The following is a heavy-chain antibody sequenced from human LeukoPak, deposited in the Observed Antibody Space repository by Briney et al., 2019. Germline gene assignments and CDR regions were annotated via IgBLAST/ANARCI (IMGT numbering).Heavy chain of an antibody. D-gene: IGHD5-18*01. CDR2: ISYDASDN. CDR1: GFSFSSYG. CDR3: VKDRHLVHRGYSYGLFDY. V-gene: IGHV3-30*18. J-gene: IGHJ4*02. Sequence: GGSLRLSCAASGFSFSSYGMHWVRQAPGKGLDWVAVISYDASDNNYADSVKGRFTISRDNSKNTLYPQMNSLRAEDTAVYYCVKDRHLVHRGYSYGLFDYWGQGTLVTVSS.